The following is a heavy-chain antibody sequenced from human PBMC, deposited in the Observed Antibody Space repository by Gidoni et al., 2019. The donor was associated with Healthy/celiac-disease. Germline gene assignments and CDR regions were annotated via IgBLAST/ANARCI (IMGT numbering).Heavy chain of an antibody. Sequence: QVQLVESGGGVVQPGRSLRLSCDASGFTFSRYAMHGVRQAPGKGLECVAVISYDGSNKYYADSVKGRFTISRDNSKNTLYLQMNSLRAEDTAVYYCASSPSMVRGAPWGQGTLVTVSS. V-gene: IGHV3-30*16. CDR1: GFTFSRYA. CDR2: ISYDGSNK. J-gene: IGHJ5*02. D-gene: IGHD3-10*01. CDR3: ASSPSMVRGAP.